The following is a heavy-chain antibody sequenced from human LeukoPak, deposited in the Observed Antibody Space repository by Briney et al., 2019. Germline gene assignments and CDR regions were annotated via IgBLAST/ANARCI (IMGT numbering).Heavy chain of an antibody. CDR1: GGSFSGYY. CDR3: ARAYTARIDY. J-gene: IGHJ4*02. Sequence: PSETLSLTCAVYGGSFSGYYWSWIRQPPGKGLEWIGEINHSGSTNYNPFLKSRVTISVDTSKNQFSLKLSSVTAADTAVYYCARAYTARIDYWAREPWSPSPQ. D-gene: IGHD2-2*02. CDR2: INHSGST. V-gene: IGHV4-34*01.